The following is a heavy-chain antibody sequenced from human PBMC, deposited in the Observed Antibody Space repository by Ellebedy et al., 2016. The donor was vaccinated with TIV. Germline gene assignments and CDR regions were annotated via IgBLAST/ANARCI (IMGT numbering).Heavy chain of an antibody. CDR2: TKEDGSER. V-gene: IGHV3-7*01. J-gene: IGHJ4*02. D-gene: IGHD5-12*01. CDR1: GFPISNFW. CDR3: ARDRGYDTFDY. Sequence: GESLKISCAASGFPISNFWMAWVRQAPGKGLQWMGNTKEDGSERYYVDSVRGRFTISRDNTKNSLYLEMNSLRVEDTDVYYCARDRGYDTFDYWGQGILVTVSS.